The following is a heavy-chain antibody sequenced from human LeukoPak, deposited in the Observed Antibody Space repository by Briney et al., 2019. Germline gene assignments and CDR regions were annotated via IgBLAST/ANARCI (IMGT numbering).Heavy chain of an antibody. CDR3: ARGVAALYYYYGMDV. D-gene: IGHD6-19*01. CDR1: GGSISSYY. Sequence: SETLSLTCTVSGGSISSYYWSWIRQPPGKGLEWIGEINHSGSTNYNPSPKSRVTISVDTSKNQFSLKLSSVTAADTAVYYYARGVAALYYYYGMDVWGQGTTVTVSS. V-gene: IGHV4-34*01. CDR2: INHSGST. J-gene: IGHJ6*02.